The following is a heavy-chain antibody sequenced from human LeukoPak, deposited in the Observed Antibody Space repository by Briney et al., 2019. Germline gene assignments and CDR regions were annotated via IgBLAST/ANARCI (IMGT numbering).Heavy chain of an antibody. CDR3: AKDFPFDY. Sequence: VGSLRLSCAASGFTFYDYGMTWVRQAPGKGLEWVSTISGSGLSTYYADSVKGRFTISRDNSNNTVFLQMNSLRAEDPAVYYCAKDFPFDYWGQGTLVTVSS. J-gene: IGHJ4*02. CDR2: ISGSGLST. CDR1: GFTFYDYG. V-gene: IGHV3-23*01.